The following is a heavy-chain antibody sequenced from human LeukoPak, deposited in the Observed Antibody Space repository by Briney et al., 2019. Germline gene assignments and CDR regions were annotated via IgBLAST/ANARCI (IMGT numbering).Heavy chain of an antibody. CDR2: INPNSGGT. J-gene: IGHJ4*02. V-gene: IGHV1-2*02. Sequence: ASVKVSCKASGYTFTDYYMLWVRQAPGQGLEWMGWINPNSGGTNYAQNFQGRVTMTRDTSISAAYMELSRLRSDDTAVYYCTRVYSGSLFDYWGQGTLVTVSS. D-gene: IGHD1-26*01. CDR1: GYTFTDYY. CDR3: TRVYSGSLFDY.